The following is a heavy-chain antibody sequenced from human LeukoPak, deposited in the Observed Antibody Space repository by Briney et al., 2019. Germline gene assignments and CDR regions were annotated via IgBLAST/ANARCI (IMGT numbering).Heavy chain of an antibody. D-gene: IGHD3-10*01. CDR2: FDPEDGET. V-gene: IGHV1-24*01. CDR1: GYTLTELS. CDR3: ATQVEYYYGSGSYIY. Sequence: ASVKVSCKVSGYTLTELSMHWVRQAPGKGLEWMGGFDPEDGETIYAQKFQGRVTMTEDTSTDTAYMELGSLRSDDTAVYYCATQVEYYYGSGSYIYWGQGTLVTVSS. J-gene: IGHJ4*02.